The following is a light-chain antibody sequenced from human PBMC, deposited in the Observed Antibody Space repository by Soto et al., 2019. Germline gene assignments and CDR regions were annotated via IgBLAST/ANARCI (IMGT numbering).Light chain of an antibody. CDR1: QSVSNY. V-gene: IGKV3-11*01. J-gene: IGKJ1*01. CDR2: DTF. Sequence: IVLTQSPATLSLSPGARATLSCRAGQSVSNYLAWYQQKPGQAPRLLINDTFNRATGIPARFRGSGSGTDFTLTISSLEPEDLAVYFCVQRSTWPWTSGQGTKVEIK. CDR3: VQRSTWPWT.